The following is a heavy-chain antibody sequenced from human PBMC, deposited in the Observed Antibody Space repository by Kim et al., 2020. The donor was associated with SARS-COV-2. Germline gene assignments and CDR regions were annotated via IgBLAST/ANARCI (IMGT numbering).Heavy chain of an antibody. V-gene: IGHV3-7*03. J-gene: IGHJ4*02. CDR1: GFTFSSYW. D-gene: IGHD6-13*01. CDR2: IKQDGSEK. Sequence: GGSLRLSCVASGFTFSSYWMSWVRQAPGKGLEWVANIKQDGSEKHYVDSVEGRFTISRDNAKNSLYLQMNSLRAEDTAVYYCARDSRTSPDWGQGTLVTVSS. CDR3: ARDSRTSPD.